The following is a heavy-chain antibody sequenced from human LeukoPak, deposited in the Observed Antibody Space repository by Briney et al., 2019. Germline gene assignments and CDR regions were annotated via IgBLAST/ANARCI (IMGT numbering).Heavy chain of an antibody. CDR1: GYTFTSYY. J-gene: IGHJ4*02. Sequence: ASVKVSCKASGYTFTSYYIHWVRQAPGQGLEWMGIINPNSGGTNYAQKFQGRVTMTRDTSISTAYMELSRLRSDDTAVYYCARGFRYCSGGSCLHYWGQGTLVTVSS. CDR3: ARGFRYCSGGSCLHY. CDR2: INPNSGGT. D-gene: IGHD2-15*01. V-gene: IGHV1-2*02.